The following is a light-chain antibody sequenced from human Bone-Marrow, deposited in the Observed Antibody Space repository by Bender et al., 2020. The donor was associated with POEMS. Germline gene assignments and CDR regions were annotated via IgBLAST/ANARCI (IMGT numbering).Light chain of an antibody. CDR3: CSYADNSVWV. Sequence: QSALTQPPSASGSPGQSVTISCTGTSSDVGGYKYVSWYQQHPGKAPKLMVYDVDNRPSGVSTRFSGSKSGNTASLTISGLQAEDEADFYCCSYADNSVWVFGGGTKLTVL. CDR1: SSDVGGYKY. V-gene: IGLV2-8*01. J-gene: IGLJ3*02. CDR2: DVD.